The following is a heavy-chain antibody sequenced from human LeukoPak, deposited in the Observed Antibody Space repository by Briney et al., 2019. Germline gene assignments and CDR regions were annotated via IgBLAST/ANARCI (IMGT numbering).Heavy chain of an antibody. J-gene: IGHJ4*02. V-gene: IGHV3-21*01. CDR2: ISSSSSYI. CDR1: GFTFSSYS. D-gene: IGHD1-14*01. CDR3: ARERTRHTYFDY. Sequence: GGSLRLSCAASGFTFSSYSMNWVRQAPGKGLEWVSSISSSSSYIYYADSVKGRFTISRDNAKNSLYLQMNSLRAEDTAVYYCARERTRHTYFDYWGQGTLVTVSS.